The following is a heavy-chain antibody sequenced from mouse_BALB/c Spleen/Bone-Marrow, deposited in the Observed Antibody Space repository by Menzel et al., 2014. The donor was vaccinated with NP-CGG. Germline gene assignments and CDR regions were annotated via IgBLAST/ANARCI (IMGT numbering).Heavy chain of an antibody. V-gene: IGHV1-14*01. CDR3: ARTGNYYGSSFDC. J-gene: IGHJ2*01. D-gene: IGHD1-1*01. CDR2: INPFNDGT. Sequence: VQLKESGPELVKPGTSVKMSCKASGYTFTSYVIHWVKQKPGQGLEWIGYINPFNDGTKYNEKFKDKATLTSDKSSNTAYMELSSLTSEDSAVYYCARTGNYYGSSFDCWGQGTTLTVSS. CDR1: GYTFTSYV.